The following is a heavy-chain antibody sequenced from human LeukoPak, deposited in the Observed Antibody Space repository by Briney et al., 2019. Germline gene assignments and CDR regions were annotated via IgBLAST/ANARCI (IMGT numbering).Heavy chain of an antibody. J-gene: IGHJ4*02. V-gene: IGHV4-34*01. CDR1: GGSFSGYC. CDR3: ASSFYYDSRDY. D-gene: IGHD3-22*01. Sequence: PSETLSLTGVVYGGSFSGYCWSWIRQPPGKGLEWIGEITPSGSTNYNPSLKSRVSISIDTSKKKLSLRLTSVTAADSAVYYCASSFYYDSRDYWGQGTLVTVSS. CDR2: ITPSGST.